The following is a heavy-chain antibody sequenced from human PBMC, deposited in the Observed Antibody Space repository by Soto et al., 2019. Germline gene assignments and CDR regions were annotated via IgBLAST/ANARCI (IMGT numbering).Heavy chain of an antibody. Sequence: PGGSLRLSCAASGITFSSYAMSWVRQAPGKGLEWVSTVSGSGGNTYYADSVKGRFTISRDNIGNTLYLQMISLRAEDMAIYYCAKGPHSSGWHYFDYWGQGTLVTVSS. V-gene: IGHV3-23*01. CDR3: AKGPHSSGWHYFDY. CDR2: VSGSGGNT. CDR1: GITFSSYA. D-gene: IGHD6-19*01. J-gene: IGHJ4*02.